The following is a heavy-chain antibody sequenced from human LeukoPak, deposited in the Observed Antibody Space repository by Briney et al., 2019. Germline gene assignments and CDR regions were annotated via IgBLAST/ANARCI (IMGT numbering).Heavy chain of an antibody. V-gene: IGHV4-59*01. CDR1: GDAISTYY. CDR3: ARDLGSSFSFDV. J-gene: IGHJ3*01. CDR2: VHSSGHS. D-gene: IGHD1-26*01. Sequence: PSETLSLTCTASGDAISTYYWTWIRQPPGKGLEWIGYVHSSGHSKYNPSLESRVTMSLETSKRQFTLNLKSVTAADTAVYYCARDLGSSFSFDVWGRGTEVTVSS.